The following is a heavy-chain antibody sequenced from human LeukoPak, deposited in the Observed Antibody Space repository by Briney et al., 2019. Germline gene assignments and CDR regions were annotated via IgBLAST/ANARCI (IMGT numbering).Heavy chain of an antibody. Sequence: GSLRLSCAASGFTVSKYDMHWVRQATGKGLEWVSAIGIVGDTYYRGSVKGRFTMSRENGNNNVYLQMNSLRAEDTAVYYCARVVRAVTTVRYYYYMDVWGKGTTVTVSS. D-gene: IGHD4-11*01. J-gene: IGHJ6*03. CDR2: IGIVGDT. CDR1: GFTVSKYD. V-gene: IGHV3-13*01. CDR3: ARVVRAVTTVRYYYYMDV.